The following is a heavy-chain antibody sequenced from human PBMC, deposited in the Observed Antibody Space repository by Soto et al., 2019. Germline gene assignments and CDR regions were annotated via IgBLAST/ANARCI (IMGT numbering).Heavy chain of an antibody. J-gene: IGHJ4*02. V-gene: IGHV1-2*02. Sequence: QVQLVQSGAEMKRPGASVKVSCKASGYTFTDTFIHWVRQAPGQRPEWLGWINPNLGNTHYSRKFQGRVTLTRDTSVTTVYMELAGLESDDSAFYFCARTLPTTVLGFHYWGQGTLVTVSS. CDR3: ARTLPTTVLGFHY. CDR2: INPNLGNT. CDR1: GYTFTDTF. D-gene: IGHD1-1*01.